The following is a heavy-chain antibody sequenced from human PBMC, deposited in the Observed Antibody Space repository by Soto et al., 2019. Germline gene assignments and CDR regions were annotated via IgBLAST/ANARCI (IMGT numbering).Heavy chain of an antibody. Sequence: SGPTLVNPTQTLTLTCSFSGFSLSTSRVGVAWIRQPPGKALEWLAIIYWDDDRRYSPSLKTRLAITKDTSKNQVVLTMTNLDPGDTATYYCAHIMSTWGGASALDAFELWGQGTSVTV. D-gene: IGHD3-16*01. V-gene: IGHV2-5*02. CDR2: IYWDDDR. CDR3: AHIMSTWGGASALDAFEL. J-gene: IGHJ3*01. CDR1: GFSLSTSRVG.